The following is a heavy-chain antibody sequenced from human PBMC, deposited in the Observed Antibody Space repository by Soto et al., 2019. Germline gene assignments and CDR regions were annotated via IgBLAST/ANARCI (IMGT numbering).Heavy chain of an antibody. CDR3: ARDLGSGTFLSYFDY. V-gene: IGHV3-48*02. D-gene: IGHD3-10*01. J-gene: IGHJ4*02. Sequence: GGSLRLSCAASGFTFSSYAMSWVRQAPGKGLEWVSYISSSSSIIYYADSVKGRFTISRDNAKNSLYVQMNSLRDEDTAVYYCARDLGSGTFLSYFDYWGQGTLVTVSS. CDR2: ISSSSSII. CDR1: GFTFSSYA.